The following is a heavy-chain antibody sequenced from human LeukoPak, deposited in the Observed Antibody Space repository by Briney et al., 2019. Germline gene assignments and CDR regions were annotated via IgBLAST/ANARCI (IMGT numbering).Heavy chain of an antibody. CDR2: ISGSGGST. J-gene: IGHJ4*02. D-gene: IGHD6-19*01. CDR1: GFTFSSHA. Sequence: GGSLRLSCAASGFTFSSHAMSWVRQAPGKGLEWVSAISGSGGSTYYADSVKGRFSISRDKSKNTLYLQMNSLRAEDTAVYYCAKGLAVAGHFDYWGQGTLVTVSS. V-gene: IGHV3-23*01. CDR3: AKGLAVAGHFDY.